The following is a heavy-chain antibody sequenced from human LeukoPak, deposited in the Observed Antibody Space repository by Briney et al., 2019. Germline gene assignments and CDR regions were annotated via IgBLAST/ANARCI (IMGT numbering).Heavy chain of an antibody. Sequence: PSETLSLTCAVYGVSFSGYYWSWIRQPPGKRLELVGEINHSGSTNYNPSLKSRVTISVDTSKNQFSLKLRSVTAADTAVYYCARLGGDIVLMVYAIRRGYFDYWGQGTLVSVSS. D-gene: IGHD2-8*01. CDR3: ARLGGDIVLMVYAIRRGYFDY. CDR1: GVSFSGYY. CDR2: INHSGST. J-gene: IGHJ4*02. V-gene: IGHV4-34*01.